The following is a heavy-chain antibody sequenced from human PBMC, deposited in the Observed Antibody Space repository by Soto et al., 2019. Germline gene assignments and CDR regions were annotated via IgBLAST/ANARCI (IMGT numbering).Heavy chain of an antibody. CDR3: ATRFYSSGVLFDY. Sequence: SETLSLTCTVSGGSVSSNSYSWDWIRQPPGKGLEYIGSIYNSGSTNYNPSLKSRVTISIDTSKSQFYLTLTSVTAADTAIYYCATRFYSSGVLFDYWGQGTLVTVSS. D-gene: IGHD3-10*01. V-gene: IGHV4-39*07. CDR2: IYNSGST. J-gene: IGHJ4*02. CDR1: GGSVSSNSYS.